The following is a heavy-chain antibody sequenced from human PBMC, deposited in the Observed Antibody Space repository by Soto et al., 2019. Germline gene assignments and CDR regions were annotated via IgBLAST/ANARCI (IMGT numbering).Heavy chain of an antibody. CDR3: ARLLGTGYSSGWYKGNYYGMDV. Sequence: ASVKVSCKASGYTFNNYDISWVRQETGQGLEWMGWINAYNANTNYAQKLQGRVTMTTDTSTSTAYMELRSLTSDDTAVYYCARLLGTGYSSGWYKGNYYGMDVWGQGTTVTVSS. CDR2: INAYNANT. V-gene: IGHV1-18*01. CDR1: GYTFNNYD. D-gene: IGHD6-19*01. J-gene: IGHJ6*02.